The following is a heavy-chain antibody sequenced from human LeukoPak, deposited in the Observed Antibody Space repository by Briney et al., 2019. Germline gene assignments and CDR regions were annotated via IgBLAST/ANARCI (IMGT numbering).Heavy chain of an antibody. J-gene: IGHJ4*02. CDR3: TRDAGYSSGWYIGY. D-gene: IGHD6-19*01. CDR2: IRSKAYGGTT. Sequence: GGSLRLSCTASGFTFGDYAMSWFRQAPGKGLEWVGFIRSKAYGGTTEYAASVKGRFTISRDDSKSIAYLQMNSLKTEDTAVYYCTRDAGYSSGWYIGYWGQGTLVTVSS. CDR1: GFTFGDYA. V-gene: IGHV3-49*03.